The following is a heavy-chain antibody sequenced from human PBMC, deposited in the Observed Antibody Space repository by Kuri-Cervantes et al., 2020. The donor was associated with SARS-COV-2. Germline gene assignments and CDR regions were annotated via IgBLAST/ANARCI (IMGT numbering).Heavy chain of an antibody. Sequence: SETLSLTCTASGGSISSSSYYWGWMRQPPGKGLERIGSIDYSGSTYYNPSLKSRVTISVDTSKNQFSLQLNSVTPEDTAVYYCARDLRIAVAVLYNYYYGMDVWGQGTTVTVSS. CDR3: ARDLRIAVAVLYNYYYGMDV. D-gene: IGHD6-19*01. CDR2: IDYSGST. CDR1: GGSISSSSYY. V-gene: IGHV4-39*07. J-gene: IGHJ6*02.